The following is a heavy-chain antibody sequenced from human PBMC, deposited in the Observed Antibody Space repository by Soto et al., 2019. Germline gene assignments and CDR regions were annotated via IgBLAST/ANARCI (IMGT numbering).Heavy chain of an antibody. CDR1: GFTFSSYA. CDR2: ISYDGRTQ. Sequence: GGPLRLSCAASGFTFSSYAMHWVRQAPGKGLEWVAVISYDGRTQYYADSVEGRFTISRDNSKNTLHLQMNSLRAEDSAVYSCARSPSNYFDYWGQGTLVTVS. CDR3: ARSPSNYFDY. V-gene: IGHV3-30-3*01. J-gene: IGHJ4*02.